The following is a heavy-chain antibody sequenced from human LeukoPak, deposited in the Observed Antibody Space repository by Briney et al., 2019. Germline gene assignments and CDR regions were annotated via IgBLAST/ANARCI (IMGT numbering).Heavy chain of an antibody. CDR3: AKYSGYDKYYYYYYMDA. CDR2: IYTSGST. Sequence: SETLSLTCTVSGGSISSYYWSWIRQPPGKGLEWIGYIYTSGSTNYNPSLKSRVTISVDTSKNQFSLKLSSVTAADTAVYYCAKYSGYDKYYYYYYMDAWGKGTTVTVSS. J-gene: IGHJ6*03. D-gene: IGHD5-12*01. CDR1: GGSISSYY. V-gene: IGHV4-4*09.